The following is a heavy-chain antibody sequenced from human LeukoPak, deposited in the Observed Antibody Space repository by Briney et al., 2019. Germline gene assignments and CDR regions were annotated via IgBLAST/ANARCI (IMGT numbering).Heavy chain of an antibody. CDR3: ARGGRDYGDYTRDY. CDR2: IIPILGIA. V-gene: IGHV1-69*04. J-gene: IGHJ4*02. CDR1: GGTFSSYA. Sequence: ASVKVSCKAPGGTFSSYAISWVRQAPGQGLEWMGRIIPILGIANYAQKFQGRVTITADKSTSTAYMELSSLRSEDTAVYYCARGGRDYGDYTRDYWGQGTLVTVSS. D-gene: IGHD4-17*01.